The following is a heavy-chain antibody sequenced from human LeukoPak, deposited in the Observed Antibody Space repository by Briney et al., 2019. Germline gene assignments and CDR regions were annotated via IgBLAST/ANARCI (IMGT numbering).Heavy chain of an antibody. CDR1: GDTFSSYG. Sequence: SVKVSCKTSGDTFSSYGISWVRQAPGQGLEWMGRIIPIVGSTNYAEKLQGRVTITANKSTSTVYMELSSLRSEDTAVYYCARHYGGLDDYWGQGTLIIVSS. CDR3: ARHYGGLDDY. CDR2: IIPIVGST. J-gene: IGHJ4*02. V-gene: IGHV1-69*04. D-gene: IGHD4-23*01.